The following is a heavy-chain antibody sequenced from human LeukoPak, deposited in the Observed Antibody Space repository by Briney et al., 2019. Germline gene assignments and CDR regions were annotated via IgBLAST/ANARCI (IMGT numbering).Heavy chain of an antibody. CDR1: GFTFSSYG. J-gene: IGHJ4*02. Sequence: GGSLRLSCAASGFTFSSYGMHWVRQAPGKGLEWVAVISYDGSNKYYADSVKGRFTISRDNSKNTLYLQMNSLRAEDTAVYYCAKDTDSYGYGAFDYWGQGTLVTVSS. D-gene: IGHD5-18*01. CDR2: ISYDGSNK. CDR3: AKDTDSYGYGAFDY. V-gene: IGHV3-30*18.